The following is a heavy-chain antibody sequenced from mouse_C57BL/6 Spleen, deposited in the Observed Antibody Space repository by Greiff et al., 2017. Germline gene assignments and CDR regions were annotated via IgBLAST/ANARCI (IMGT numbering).Heavy chain of an antibody. Sequence: VQVVESGAELVRPGTSVKLSCKASGYTFTSYWMHWVKQRPGQGLEWIGVIDPSDSYTNSNQKFKGKATLTVDTSSSTAYMQLSSLTSEDSAVYYCARGGGYDVRAMDYWGQGTSVTVSS. V-gene: IGHV1-59*01. CDR2: IDPSDSYT. CDR1: GYTFTSYW. J-gene: IGHJ4*01. CDR3: ARGGGYDVRAMDY. D-gene: IGHD2-2*01.